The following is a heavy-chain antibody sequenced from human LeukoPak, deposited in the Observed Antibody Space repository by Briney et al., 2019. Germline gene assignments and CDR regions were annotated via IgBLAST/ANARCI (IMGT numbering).Heavy chain of an antibody. CDR3: ARAGVGDSGSYWAFDY. D-gene: IGHD1-26*01. CDR1: SDSISTYY. Sequence: SETLSLTCTVSSDSISTYYWSWIRQPAGRGLEWIGRIYASGSTNYNPSLKSRVTMSVDTSKNQFSLKLSSVTAADTAVYYCARAGVGDSGSYWAFDYWGQGTLVTVSS. V-gene: IGHV4-4*07. J-gene: IGHJ4*02. CDR2: IYASGST.